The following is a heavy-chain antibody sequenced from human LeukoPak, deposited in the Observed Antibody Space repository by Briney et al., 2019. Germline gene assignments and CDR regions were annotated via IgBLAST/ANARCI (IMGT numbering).Heavy chain of an antibody. V-gene: IGHV3-48*04. CDR3: ARDYYDTSGYYYGKI. CDR2: ISSSSSTI. D-gene: IGHD3-22*01. J-gene: IGHJ4*02. CDR1: GFTFSNYH. Sequence: GGSLRLSCAASGFTFSNYHMNWVRQAPGKGLEWVSYISSSSSTIYYADSVKGRFTISRDNAKNSLYLQMNSLRAEDTAVYYCARDYYDTSGYYYGKIWGQGTLVTASS.